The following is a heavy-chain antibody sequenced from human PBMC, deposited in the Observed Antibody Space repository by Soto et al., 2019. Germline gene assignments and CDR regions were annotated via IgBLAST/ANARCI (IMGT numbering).Heavy chain of an antibody. V-gene: IGHV3-30*18. D-gene: IGHD3-10*01. CDR3: ANGGEVRGHDAFDS. Sequence: QVQLVESGGGVVQPGRSLRLSCAASGFTFSSYGMHWVRQAPGKGLEWVAVISYDGSNKYYADSVKGRFTISRDNSKNTLYLQMNSLRAEDTAVYYCANGGEVRGHDAFDSWGQGTMVTVSS. CDR2: ISYDGSNK. J-gene: IGHJ3*02. CDR1: GFTFSSYG.